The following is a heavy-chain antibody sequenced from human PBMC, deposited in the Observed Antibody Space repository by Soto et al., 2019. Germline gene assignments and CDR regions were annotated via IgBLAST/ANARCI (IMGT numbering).Heavy chain of an antibody. CDR2: ISTYNGDT. CDR3: ATDWGWRELLAFPY. D-gene: IGHD1-26*01. V-gene: IGHV1-18*01. J-gene: IGHJ4*02. Sequence: ASVKVSCKASGYTFTRSGISWVRQAPGQGLEWMGWISTYNGDTNYAQTFQGRVTMTTDTSTSTVHMEVRSLRSDDTAVYYCATDWGWRELLAFPYWGQGTLVTVSS. CDR1: GYTFTRSG.